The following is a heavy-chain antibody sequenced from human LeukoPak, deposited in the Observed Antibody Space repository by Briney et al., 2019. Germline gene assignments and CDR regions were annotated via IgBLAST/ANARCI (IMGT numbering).Heavy chain of an antibody. D-gene: IGHD1-20*01. J-gene: IGHJ4*02. CDR1: GFTFSSYW. Sequence: GGSLRLSCAASGFTFSSYWMNWVRQAPGKGPVWVSRIASDGSSTTYADSVKGRFTISRDSAKNSLYLQMNSLRAEDTAVYYCARDVIGITRIFDYWGQGTLVTVSS. V-gene: IGHV3-74*01. CDR2: IASDGSST. CDR3: ARDVIGITRIFDY.